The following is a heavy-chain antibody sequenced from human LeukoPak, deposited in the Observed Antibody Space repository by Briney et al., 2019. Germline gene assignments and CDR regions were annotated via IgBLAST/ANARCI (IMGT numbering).Heavy chain of an antibody. CDR1: GGSFSGYY. CDR2: ISHSGST. J-gene: IGHJ3*02. Sequence: SETLSLTCAVYGGSFSGYYWSWIRQPPGKGLEWIGEISHSGSTNYNPSLKSRVTISADTSKNQLSLKLSSVTAADTAVYYCARTGGPTYKSSWFIWGQGTMVTVSS. D-gene: IGHD6-13*01. V-gene: IGHV4-34*01. CDR3: ARTGGPTYKSSWFI.